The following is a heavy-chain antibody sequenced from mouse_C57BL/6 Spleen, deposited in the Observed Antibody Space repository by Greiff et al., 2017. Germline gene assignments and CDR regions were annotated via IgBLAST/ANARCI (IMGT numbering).Heavy chain of an antibody. CDR1: GFTFSDYY. Sequence: EVMLVESEGGLVQPGSSMKLSCTASGFTFSDYYMAWVRQVPEKGLEWVANINYDGSSTYYLDSLKGRFIISIDNAENILYLQMSSLTSEDTATCYCARDLSNYFDDWGQGTTLTVSS. CDR3: ARDLSNYFDD. CDR2: INYDGSST. V-gene: IGHV5-16*01. D-gene: IGHD1-1*01. J-gene: IGHJ2*01.